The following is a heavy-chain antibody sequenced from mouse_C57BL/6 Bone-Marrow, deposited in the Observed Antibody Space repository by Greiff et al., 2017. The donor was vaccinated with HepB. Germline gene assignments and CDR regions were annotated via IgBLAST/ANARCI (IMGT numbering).Heavy chain of an antibody. CDR3: ARRGVGITTRGYAMDY. CDR2: IYPSDSET. J-gene: IGHJ4*01. CDR1: GYTFTSYW. D-gene: IGHD2-4*01. Sequence: QVQLQQPGAELVRPGSSVKLSCKASGYTFTSYWMDWVKQRPGQGLEWIGNIYPSDSETHYNQKFKDKATLTVDKSSSTAYMQLSSLTSEDSAVYYCARRGVGITTRGYAMDYWGQGTSVTVSS. V-gene: IGHV1-61*01.